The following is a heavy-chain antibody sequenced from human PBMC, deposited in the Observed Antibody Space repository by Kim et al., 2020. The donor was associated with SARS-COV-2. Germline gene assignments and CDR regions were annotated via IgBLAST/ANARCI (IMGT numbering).Heavy chain of an antibody. CDR2: ISDNERNK. J-gene: IGHJ4*02. CDR1: GFTFSRSA. V-gene: IGHV3-30*04. CDR3: AKDDLGSIDY. D-gene: IGHD5-12*01. Sequence: GGSLRLSCAASGFTFSRSAMHWVRQVPGKGLECVAVISDNERNKDYAASVKGRFTISRDNSENTLFLEMNSLKIEDTAIYYCAKDDLGSIDYWGQGTLVTVS.